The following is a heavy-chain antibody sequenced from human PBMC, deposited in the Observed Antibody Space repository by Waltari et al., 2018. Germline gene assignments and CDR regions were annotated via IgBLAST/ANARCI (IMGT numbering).Heavy chain of an antibody. CDR3: TRRMMTAIAGGGASDV. D-gene: IGHD2-21*01. CDR2: LYGTATT. Sequence: QVQLQESGPRLVKPSEPLSLSCAVSGYSIRRVLYWVWMRHLPGKGLEWIGSLYGTATTSYSPSLQSRVTIASDTSKNNFYLNLTSVTAADTATYYCTRRMMTAIAGGGASDVWGQGTLVTVSS. J-gene: IGHJ3*01. CDR1: GYSIRRVLY. V-gene: IGHV4-38-2*01.